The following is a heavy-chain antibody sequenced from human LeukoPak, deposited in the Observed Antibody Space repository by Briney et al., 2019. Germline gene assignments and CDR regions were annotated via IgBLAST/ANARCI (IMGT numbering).Heavy chain of an antibody. CDR1: GYSLSSGYY. V-gene: IGHV4-38-2*02. D-gene: IGHD1-14*01. CDR3: ARAITGSPSENDY. Sequence: SETLSLTCTVSGYSLSSGYYWGWIRQPPGEGLEWIGSIYHSGSTYYNPSLKSRVTISVDTSKNQFSLKLSSVTAADTAVYYCARAITGSPSENDYWGQGTLVTVSS. J-gene: IGHJ4*02. CDR2: IYHSGST.